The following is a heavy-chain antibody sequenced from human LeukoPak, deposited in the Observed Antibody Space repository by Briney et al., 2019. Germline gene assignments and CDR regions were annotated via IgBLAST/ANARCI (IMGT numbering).Heavy chain of an antibody. V-gene: IGHV4-38-2*02. Sequence: SETLSLTCTVSGYSISSGYYWGWIRQPPGKGLEWIGSIYHSGSTYYNPSLRSRVTISVDTSKNQFSLKLSSVTAADTAVYYCARDPGPYWGQGTLVTVSS. J-gene: IGHJ4*02. CDR2: IYHSGST. CDR3: ARDPGPY. CDR1: GYSISSGYY.